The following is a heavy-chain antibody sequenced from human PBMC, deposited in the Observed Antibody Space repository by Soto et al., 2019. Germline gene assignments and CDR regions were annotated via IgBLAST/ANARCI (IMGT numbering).Heavy chain of an antibody. CDR2: ISSSSSYI. CDR3: XRGXXTVTTXNFDL. V-gene: IGHV3-21*01. D-gene: IGHD4-17*01. Sequence: EVQLVESGGGLVKPGGSLRLSCAASGFTFSSYSMNWVRQAPGKGLEWVSSISSSSSYIYYADSVKGRFTISRDNAKNSLYLQMNSLRAEDTAVYYCXRGXXTVTTXNFDLWGRGTLVTVSS. CDR1: GFTFSSYS. J-gene: IGHJ2*01.